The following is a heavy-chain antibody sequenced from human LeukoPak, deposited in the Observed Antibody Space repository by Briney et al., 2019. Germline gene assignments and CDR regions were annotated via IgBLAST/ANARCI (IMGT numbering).Heavy chain of an antibody. V-gene: IGHV4-59*01. CDR1: GGSISSYY. Sequence: TSETLSLTCTISGGSISSYYWSWIRQPPGKGLEWIGYIYYSGSTNYNPSLKSRVTISVDTSKNQFSLKLSSVTAADTAVYYCARASLHCSGGSCYFRPATFDYWGQGTLVTVSS. CDR3: ARASLHCSGGSCYFRPATFDY. D-gene: IGHD2-15*01. CDR2: IYYSGST. J-gene: IGHJ4*02.